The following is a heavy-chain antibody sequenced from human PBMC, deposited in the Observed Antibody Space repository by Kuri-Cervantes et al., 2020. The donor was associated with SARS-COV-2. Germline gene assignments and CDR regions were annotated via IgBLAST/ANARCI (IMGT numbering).Heavy chain of an antibody. V-gene: IGHV3-15*01. CDR3: TTEEIVVVPATRIGDYYYYYYGMDV. J-gene: IGHJ6*02. CDR1: GFTFSNSW. CDR2: IKSKTDGGTT. Sequence: GGSLRLSCAASGFTFSNSWMSRVRQAPGKGLEWAGRIKSKTDGGTTDYAAHVKGRFTISRDDSKNTLYLQMNSLKTEDSAVYYCTTEEIVVVPATRIGDYYYYYYGMDVWGQGTTVTVSS. D-gene: IGHD2-2*01.